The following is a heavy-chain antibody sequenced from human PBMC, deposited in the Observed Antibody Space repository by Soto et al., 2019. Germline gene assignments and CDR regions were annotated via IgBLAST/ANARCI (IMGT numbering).Heavy chain of an antibody. CDR3: ATPRCPNPRDALDF. V-gene: IGHV1-2*02. CDR2: INPNSGAT. Sequence: QVQLVQSGAEVQKLGASVKVSCKASGYTFTGYHLYWVRQAPGQGPEWMGWINPNSGATNYAQRFRGRGTMSSDKAIHTAYLELNSHTSDDTAVYYCATPRCPNPRDALDFWGQGTMVTVSS. CDR1: GYTFTGYH. D-gene: IGHD4-17*01. J-gene: IGHJ3*01.